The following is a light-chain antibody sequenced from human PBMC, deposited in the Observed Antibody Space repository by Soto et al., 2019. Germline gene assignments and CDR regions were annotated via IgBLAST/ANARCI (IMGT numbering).Light chain of an antibody. V-gene: IGKV1-5*01. CDR2: DAS. J-gene: IGKJ1*01. CDR1: QSIDTW. CDR3: HADKPYPLWT. Sequence: DRVTITFRASQSIDTWLAWYQQKPKRVPKLLIYDASSLESGVPLRFRGSGSGTEFTLTISSFYPADVASQYCHADKPYPLWTFGQ.